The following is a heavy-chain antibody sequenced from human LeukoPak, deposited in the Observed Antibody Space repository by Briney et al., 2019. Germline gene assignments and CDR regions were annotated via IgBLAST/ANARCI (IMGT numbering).Heavy chain of an antibody. V-gene: IGHV4-34*01. Sequence: PSETLSLTCAVYGGSFSGYYWSWIRQPPGKGLEWIGEINHSGSTNYNPSLESRVTISVDTSKNQFPLKLSSVTAADTAVYYCARGPRVLGYWGQGTLVTVSS. CDR2: INHSGST. CDR3: ARGPRVLGY. CDR1: GGSFSGYY. J-gene: IGHJ4*02.